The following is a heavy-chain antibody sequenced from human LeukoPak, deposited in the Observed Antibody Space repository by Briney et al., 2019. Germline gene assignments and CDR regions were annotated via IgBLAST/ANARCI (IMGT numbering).Heavy chain of an antibody. J-gene: IGHJ3*02. CDR1: GGSISSYY. CDR3: ARSYTSYSSSWYTTAFDI. D-gene: IGHD6-13*01. V-gene: IGHV4-59*08. Sequence: SETLSLTCTVSGGSISSYYWSWIRQPPGKGLEWIGYIYYSGSTNYNPSLKSRVTISVDTSKNQFSLKLSSVTAADTAVYYCARSYTSYSSSWYTTAFDIWGQGTMVTVSS. CDR2: IYYSGST.